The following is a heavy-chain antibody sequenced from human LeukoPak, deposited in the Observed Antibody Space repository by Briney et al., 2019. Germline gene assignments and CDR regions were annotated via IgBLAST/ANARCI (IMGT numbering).Heavy chain of an antibody. CDR1: GFTFSSYA. CDR3: AKDMLRSPTTVTFDY. Sequence: GGSPRLSCAASGFTFSSYAMSWVRQAPGKGLEWVSAISGSGGSTYYADSVKGRFTISRDNSKNTLYLQMNSLRAEDTAVYYCAKDMLRSPTTVTFDYWGQGTLVTVSS. D-gene: IGHD4-11*01. J-gene: IGHJ4*02. CDR2: ISGSGGST. V-gene: IGHV3-23*01.